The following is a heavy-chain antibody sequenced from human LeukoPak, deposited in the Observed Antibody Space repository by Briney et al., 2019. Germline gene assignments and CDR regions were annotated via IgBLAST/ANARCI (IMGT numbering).Heavy chain of an antibody. V-gene: IGHV4-59*01. D-gene: IGHD5-24*01. J-gene: IGHJ4*02. CDR1: GASISSYY. Sequence: PSETLSLTCTVSGASISSYYWSWIRQPPGKGLEWIGHIYYSGSTNYNPSLKSRVTISADTSKNQFSLKLSSVTAADTAVYYCARWLHPYYFDYWGQGTLVTVSS. CDR2: IYYSGST. CDR3: ARWLHPYYFDY.